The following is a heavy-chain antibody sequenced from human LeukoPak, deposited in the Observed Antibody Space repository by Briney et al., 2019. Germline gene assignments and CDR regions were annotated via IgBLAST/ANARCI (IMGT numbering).Heavy chain of an antibody. D-gene: IGHD3-22*01. CDR2: IYYSGST. J-gene: IGHJ4*02. V-gene: IGHV4-59*08. CDR1: GGSISSYY. CDR3: ARGTPSMIVAIGAIDY. Sequence: SETLSLTCTVSGGSISSYYWSWIRQPPGKGLEWIGYIYYSGSTNYNPSLKSRVTISVDTSKNQFSLKLSSVTAADTAVYYCARGTPSMIVAIGAIDYWGQGTLVTVSS.